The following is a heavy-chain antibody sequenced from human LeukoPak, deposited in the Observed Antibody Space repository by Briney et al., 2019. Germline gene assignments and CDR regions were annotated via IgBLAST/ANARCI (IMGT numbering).Heavy chain of an antibody. CDR1: KFTFNNYA. J-gene: IGHJ4*02. V-gene: IGHV3-21*01. D-gene: IGHD1-7*01. CDR3: ARSSRELGGYAPWELMPPFDY. CDR2: ISGSGDNM. Sequence: PGGSLRLSCLASKFTFNNYAMTWVRQAPGKGLEWVSSISGSGDNMDYADSVKGRFTISRDNAKNSLYLQMNSLRAEDTAVYYCARSSRELGGYAPWELMPPFDYWGQGTLVTVSS.